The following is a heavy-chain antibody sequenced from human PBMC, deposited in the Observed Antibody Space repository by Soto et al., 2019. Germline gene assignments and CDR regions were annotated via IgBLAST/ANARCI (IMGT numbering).Heavy chain of an antibody. V-gene: IGHV3-23*01. CDR3: ATLWRTTTWYFEL. CDR1: GFTFSNYD. J-gene: IGHJ2*01. Sequence: EVQLLESGGDLVQPGGSLRLSCAVSGFTFSNYDMNWVRQAPGKGLEWVSGISVSGDTTYYADSVKGRFTISRDNAKNTLFLQMHTLTAEDTAVYYCATLWRTTTWYFELWGRGTLVTVSS. CDR2: ISVSGDTT. D-gene: IGHD3-10*01.